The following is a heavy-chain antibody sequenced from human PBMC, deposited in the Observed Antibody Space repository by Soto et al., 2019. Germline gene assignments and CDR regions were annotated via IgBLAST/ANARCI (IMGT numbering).Heavy chain of an antibody. Sequence: QVQLVQSGAEVKEPGASVKISCKASGYTFTTYHIHWVRQAPGQGLDWMGMIDPIGGNTGYARKCRDRVAMTRDPSTGTAYIEVTSLRFDDTAMYFCVRGYCTSSASCEGDFQHWGQGTLVTVSS. D-gene: IGHD2-8*01. CDR2: IDPIGGNT. CDR3: VRGYCTSSASCEGDFQH. CDR1: GYTFTTYH. V-gene: IGHV1-46*01. J-gene: IGHJ1*01.